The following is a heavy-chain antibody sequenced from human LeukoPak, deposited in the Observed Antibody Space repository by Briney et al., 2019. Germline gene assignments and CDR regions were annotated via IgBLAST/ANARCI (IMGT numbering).Heavy chain of an antibody. CDR2: ISSSGSTI. D-gene: IGHD2-21*02. CDR1: GFTFSDYY. V-gene: IGHV3-11*04. CDR3: ARTYCGGDCYYYYHMDV. J-gene: IGHJ6*03. Sequence: GGSLRLSCAASGFTFSDYYMSWIRQAPGKGLEWVSYISSSGSTIYYADSVKGRFTISRDNAKNSLYLQMNSLRAEDTAVYYCARTYCGGDCYYYYHMDVWGKGTTVTVSS.